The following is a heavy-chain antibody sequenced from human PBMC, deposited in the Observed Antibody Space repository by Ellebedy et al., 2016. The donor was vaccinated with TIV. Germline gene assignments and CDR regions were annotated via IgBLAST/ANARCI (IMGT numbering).Heavy chain of an antibody. CDR3: VGAQGRYFGWLSDDPFDI. D-gene: IGHD3-9*01. CDR1: GGSISGYY. CDR2: MFHSGTT. Sequence: MPSETMSLTCTVAGGSISGYYWSWIRQSPGKGLEWLGYMFHSGTTTYNPSLKSRGNISMDTSKNLVSLNLTSVTAADTAVYYCVGAQGRYFGWLSDDPFDIWGQGTTVTVSS. J-gene: IGHJ3*02. V-gene: IGHV4-59*12.